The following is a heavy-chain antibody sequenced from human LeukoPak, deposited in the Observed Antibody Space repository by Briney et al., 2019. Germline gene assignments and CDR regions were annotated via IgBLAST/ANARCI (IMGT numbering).Heavy chain of an antibody. V-gene: IGHV3-11*04. D-gene: IGHD3-10*01. Sequence: PGGSLRLSCAASGFTFSDYYMSWIRQAPGKGLEWVSYISSSGTTIYYADSVKGRFTISRDNAKNSLYLQMNSLRAEDTAVYYCARDTYYYGSGSYRFDYWGQGTLVTVSS. CDR3: ARDTYYYGSGSYRFDY. J-gene: IGHJ4*02. CDR2: ISSSGTTI. CDR1: GFTFSDYY.